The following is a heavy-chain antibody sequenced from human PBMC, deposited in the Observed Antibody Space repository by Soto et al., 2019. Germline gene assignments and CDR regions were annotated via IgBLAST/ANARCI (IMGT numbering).Heavy chain of an antibody. CDR2: IDPSDSYT. D-gene: IGHD5-18*01. Sequence: PGESLQISCKGSGCSFTSYWISWVRQMPGKGLEWMGRIDPSDSYTNYSPSFQGHVTISADKSISTAYLQWSSLKASDTAMYHRARHPRGYSNLSHLSGTDGRGQATTLTV. J-gene: IGHJ6*01. V-gene: IGHV5-10-1*01. CDR1: GCSFTSYW. CDR3: ARHPRGYSNLSHLSGTDG.